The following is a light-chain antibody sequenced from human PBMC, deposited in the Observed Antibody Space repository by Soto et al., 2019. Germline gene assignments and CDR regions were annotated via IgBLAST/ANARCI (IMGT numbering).Light chain of an antibody. J-gene: IGKJ1*01. CDR1: QSIRTY. Sequence: DIQMTQSPSSLSASVGDRVTITCRASQSIRTYVNWYQQKPGKAPNLLIYGASSLQSGVPSRFSGSGSGTDFSLTISSLQPDDFATYYCQQSFNTPRTFVQGTKVEIK. V-gene: IGKV1-39*01. CDR3: QQSFNTPRT. CDR2: GAS.